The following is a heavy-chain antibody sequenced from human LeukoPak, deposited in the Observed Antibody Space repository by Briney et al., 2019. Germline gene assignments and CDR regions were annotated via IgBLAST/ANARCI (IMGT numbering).Heavy chain of an antibody. CDR2: IIPIFGIA. D-gene: IGHD2-2*01. CDR3: ARDVVVPAAIPFDY. CDR1: GGTFSSYA. J-gene: IGHJ4*02. V-gene: IGHV1-69*04. Sequence: GSSVKVSCKASGGTFSSYAISWVRQAPGQGLEWMGRIIPIFGIANYAQKFQGRVTITADKSTSTAYMELSSLRSEDTAVYYCARDVVVPAAIPFDYWGQGTLVTVSP.